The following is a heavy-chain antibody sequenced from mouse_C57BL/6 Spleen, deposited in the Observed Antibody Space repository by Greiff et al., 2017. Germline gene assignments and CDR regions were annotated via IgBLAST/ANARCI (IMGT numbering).Heavy chain of an antibody. V-gene: IGHV1-54*01. J-gene: IGHJ4*01. CDR2: INPGSGGT. Sequence: VQLQESGAELVRPGTSVKVSCKASGYAFTNYLIEWVKQRPGQGLEWIGVINPGSGGTNYNEKFKGKATLTADKSSSTDYMQLSSLTSEDSAVYFCARQITTVVAPYAMDYWGQGTSVTVSS. CDR3: ARQITTVVAPYAMDY. D-gene: IGHD1-1*01. CDR1: GYAFTNYL.